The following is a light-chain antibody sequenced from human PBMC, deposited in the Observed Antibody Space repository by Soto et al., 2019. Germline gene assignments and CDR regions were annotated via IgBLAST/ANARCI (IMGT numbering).Light chain of an antibody. J-gene: IGKJ1*01. CDR1: QSVSSY. V-gene: IGKV3-20*01. Sequence: EILLTQSPATLSLSPGERATLSCRASQSVSSYLAWYKQKPGQAPRLLIYGASTRATGIPDRFTGSGSGTDFTLSVSRLEPEDFAVYFCQQYGSSPATFGQGTKVDIK. CDR2: GAS. CDR3: QQYGSSPAT.